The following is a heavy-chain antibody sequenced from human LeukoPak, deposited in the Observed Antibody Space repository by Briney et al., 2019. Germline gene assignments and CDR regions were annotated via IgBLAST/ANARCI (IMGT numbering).Heavy chain of an antibody. J-gene: IGHJ3*02. CDR3: ARYYGSGSYSHAFDI. CDR2: IYMSGST. D-gene: IGHD3-10*01. Sequence: SSETLSLTCTVSGGSISSGSYYWSWIRQPAGKGLEWIGRIYMSGSTNYNPSLKSRVTISVDTSKNQFSLKLSSVTAADTAVYYCARYYGSGSYSHAFDIWGQGTMVTVCS. CDR1: GGSISSGSYY. V-gene: IGHV4-61*02.